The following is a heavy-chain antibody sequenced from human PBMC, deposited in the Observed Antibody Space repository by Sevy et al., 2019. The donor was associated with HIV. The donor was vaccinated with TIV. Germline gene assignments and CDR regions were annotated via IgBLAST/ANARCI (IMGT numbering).Heavy chain of an antibody. V-gene: IGHV3-7*01. CDR3: ARVQTTYYDFWSGYSAYYYYGMDV. Sequence: GGSLRLSCAASGFTFSSYWMSWVRQAPGKGLEWVANIKQDGSEKYYVDSVKGRFTISRDNAKNSLYLQTNSLRAEDTAVYYCARVQTTYYDFWSGYSAYYYYGMDVWGQGTTVTVSS. J-gene: IGHJ6*02. D-gene: IGHD3-3*01. CDR1: GFTFSSYW. CDR2: IKQDGSEK.